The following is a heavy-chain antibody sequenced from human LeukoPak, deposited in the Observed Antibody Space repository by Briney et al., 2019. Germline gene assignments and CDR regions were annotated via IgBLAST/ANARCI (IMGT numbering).Heavy chain of an antibody. V-gene: IGHV4-4*07. J-gene: IGHJ6*03. D-gene: IGHD6-19*01. CDR2: IYNSGST. CDR3: ASLPRRRGWNYYCIDV. CDR1: GGSISGYY. Sequence: PSETLSLTCTVSGGSISGYYWSWIRQPPGKGLEWIGRIYNSGSTNYNPSLKSRVSISVDTSKNQFSLKLNSVTAADTAMYYCASLPRRRGWNYYCIDVWGKGTKVTVSS.